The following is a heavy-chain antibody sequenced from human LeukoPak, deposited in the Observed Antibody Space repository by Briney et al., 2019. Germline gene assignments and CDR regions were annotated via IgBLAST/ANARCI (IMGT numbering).Heavy chain of an antibody. V-gene: IGHV4-59*01. Sequence: PSETLPLTCTVSGGSISSYYWSWIRQPPGKGLEWIGYIYYSGSTNYNPSLKSRVTISVDTSKNQFSLKLSSVTAADTAVYYCARNNVRGVIYFDYWGQGTLVTVSS. CDR3: ARNNVRGVIYFDY. D-gene: IGHD3-10*02. CDR2: IYYSGST. J-gene: IGHJ4*02. CDR1: GGSISSYY.